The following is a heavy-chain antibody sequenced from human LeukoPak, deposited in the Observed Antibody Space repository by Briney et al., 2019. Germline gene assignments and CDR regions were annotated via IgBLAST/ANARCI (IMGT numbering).Heavy chain of an antibody. Sequence: SETLSLTCTVSGGSISNHYWSWIRQPPGKGLVWIGYIFYSGNTHYNPSLKSRVTMSVDTSKNQFSLRLSSVTPADTAVYYCARDRGEGIVGTFDYWGRGTLVTVSS. CDR1: GGSISNHY. CDR2: IFYSGNT. D-gene: IGHD1-26*01. J-gene: IGHJ4*02. CDR3: ARDRGEGIVGTFDY. V-gene: IGHV4-59*11.